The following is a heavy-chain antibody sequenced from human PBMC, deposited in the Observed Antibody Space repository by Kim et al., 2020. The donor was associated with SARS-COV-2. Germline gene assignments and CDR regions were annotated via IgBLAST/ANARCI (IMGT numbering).Heavy chain of an antibody. Sequence: SETLSLTCTVSGDSISFSYWSWIRQPPGKGLEWIGYIYYSGSTDYNPSFKSRVTISVDTSKNQFSLKLSPVTAADTAVYYCARGPATAMSDFDYWGPGTLVTVSS. D-gene: IGHD2-21*02. CDR2: IYYSGST. J-gene: IGHJ4*02. CDR1: GDSISFSY. V-gene: IGHV4-59*01. CDR3: ARGPATAMSDFDY.